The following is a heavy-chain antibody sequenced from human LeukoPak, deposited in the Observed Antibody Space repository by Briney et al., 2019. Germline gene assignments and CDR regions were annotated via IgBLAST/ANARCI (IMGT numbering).Heavy chain of an antibody. V-gene: IGHV4-39*02. J-gene: IGHJ4*02. D-gene: IGHD6-19*01. CDR2: ILYSGST. CDR3: ARDAGYGGGWDN. CDR1: GGSISSRSHY. Sequence: SETLSLTCPVSGGSISSRSHYWGWIRQPPGRGLEWIGSILYSGSTYYNLSLKSRVTISVDTSKNQFSLKLSSVTAADTAVYYCARDAGYGGGWDNWGQGTLVTVSS.